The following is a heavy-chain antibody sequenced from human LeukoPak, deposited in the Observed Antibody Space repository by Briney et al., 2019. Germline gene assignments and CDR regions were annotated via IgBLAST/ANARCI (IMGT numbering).Heavy chain of an antibody. CDR3: AREGFLEYYGVYFDY. J-gene: IGHJ4*02. CDR1: GFTFSNYA. D-gene: IGHD3-3*01. CDR2: ISYDGSNK. Sequence: PGGSLRLSCAASGFTFSNYAMHWVRQAPGKGLEWVAVISYDGSNKYYADSVKGRFTISRDNSKNTLYLQMNSLRAEDTTVYYCAREGFLEYYGVYFDYWGQGTLVTVSS. V-gene: IGHV3-30-3*01.